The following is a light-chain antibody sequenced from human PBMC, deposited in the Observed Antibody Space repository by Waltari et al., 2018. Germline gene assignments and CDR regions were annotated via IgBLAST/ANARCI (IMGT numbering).Light chain of an antibody. CDR2: GAS. CDR1: QSVSSQ. J-gene: IGKJ2*01. V-gene: IGKV3-15*01. Sequence: EIVMTQSPATLSVSPGERATLSCRASQSVSSQLAWYQQKPGQEPRLLIYGASTRATGIPARFSGSGSGTEFTLTISSLQSEDFAVYYCQQYNSWPPMYTFGQGTKLEIK. CDR3: QQYNSWPPMYT.